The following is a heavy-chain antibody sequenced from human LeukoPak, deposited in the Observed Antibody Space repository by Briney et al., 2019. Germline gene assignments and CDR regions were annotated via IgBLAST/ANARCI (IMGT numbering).Heavy chain of an antibody. Sequence: GGSLRLSCAASGFTFSSYALSWVRQAPGKGLEWVSAISGSGGSTYYADSVKGRFTISRDNSKNTLYLQMNSLRAEDTAVYYCAKATGSIAVAAHGEFWGQGTLVTVSS. CDR2: ISGSGGST. D-gene: IGHD6-19*01. CDR1: GFTFSSYA. J-gene: IGHJ4*02. CDR3: AKATGSIAVAAHGEF. V-gene: IGHV3-23*01.